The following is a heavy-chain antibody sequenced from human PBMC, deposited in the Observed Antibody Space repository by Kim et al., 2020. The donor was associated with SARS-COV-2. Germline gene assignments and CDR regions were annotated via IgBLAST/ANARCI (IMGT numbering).Heavy chain of an antibody. J-gene: IGHJ6*02. CDR3: ARSASWTYYYYGMDV. V-gene: IGHV1-69*02. D-gene: IGHD6-13*01. Sequence: QKFQGRVTITADKSTSTVYMELSSLRSEDTAVYYCARSASWTYYYYGMDVWGQGTTVTVSS.